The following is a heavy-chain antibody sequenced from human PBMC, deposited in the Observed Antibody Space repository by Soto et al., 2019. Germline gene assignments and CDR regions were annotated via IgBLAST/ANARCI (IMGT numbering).Heavy chain of an antibody. CDR1: GGSISSGGYY. V-gene: IGHV4-31*03. D-gene: IGHD2-15*01. CDR3: ARGYCSGGSCYSGRRFPNWFDP. CDR2: IYYSGST. Sequence: SETLSLTCTVSGGSISSGGYYWSWIRQHPGKGLEWIGYIYYSGSTYYNPSLKSRVTISVDTSKNQFSLKLSSVTAADTAVYYCARGYCSGGSCYSGRRFPNWFDPWGQGTLVTSPQ. J-gene: IGHJ5*02.